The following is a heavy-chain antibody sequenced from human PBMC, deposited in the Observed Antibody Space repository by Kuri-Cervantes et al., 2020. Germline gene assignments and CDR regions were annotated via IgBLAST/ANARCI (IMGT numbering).Heavy chain of an antibody. D-gene: IGHD6-25*01. Sequence: ASVKVSCKASGYTFTGYYMHWVRQAPGQGLEWMGWINPNSGGTNYAQKFQGRVTITADESTSTAYMELSSLRSEDTAVYYCARSGQGPSGAFDIWGQGTMVTVSS. J-gene: IGHJ3*02. CDR2: INPNSGGT. CDR1: GYTFTGYY. V-gene: IGHV1-2*02. CDR3: ARSGQGPSGAFDI.